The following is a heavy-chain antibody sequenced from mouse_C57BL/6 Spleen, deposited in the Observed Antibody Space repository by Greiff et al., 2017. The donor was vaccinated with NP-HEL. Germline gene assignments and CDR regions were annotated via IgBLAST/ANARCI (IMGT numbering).Heavy chain of an antibody. CDR1: GYAFTNYL. D-gene: IGHD1-1*01. CDR2: INPGSGGT. Sequence: VQLQESGAELVRPGTSVKVSCKASGYAFTNYLIEWVKQRPGQGLEWIGVINPGSGGTNYNEKFKGKATLTADKSSSTAYMQLSSLTSEDSAVYFWARWGYYGSSPYAMDYWGQRTSVTVSS. CDR3: ARWGYYGSSPYAMDY. J-gene: IGHJ4*01. V-gene: IGHV1-54*01.